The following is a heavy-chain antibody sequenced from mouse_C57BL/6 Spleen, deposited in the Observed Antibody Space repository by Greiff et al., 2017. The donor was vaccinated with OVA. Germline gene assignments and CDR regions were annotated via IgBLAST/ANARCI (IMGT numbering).Heavy chain of an antibody. CDR2: ISYDGSN. CDR1: GYSITSGYY. V-gene: IGHV3-6*01. Sequence: EVKLMESGPGLVKPSQSLSLTCSVTGYSITSGYYWNWIRQFPENKLEWMGYISYDGSNNYNPSLKNRISITRDTSKNQFFLKLNSVTTEDTATYYCASFYKRYFDGWGTGTTVTVSS. CDR3: ASFYKRYFDG. J-gene: IGHJ1*03.